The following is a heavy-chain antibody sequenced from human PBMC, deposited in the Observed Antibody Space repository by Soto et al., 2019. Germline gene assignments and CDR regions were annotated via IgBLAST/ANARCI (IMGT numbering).Heavy chain of an antibody. CDR3: ERGKYLGYLVYFDY. Sequence: SETLSLTCTVPGGSISSYYWSWIRQPPGKGLEWIGYIYPSGSTNYNPSLKSRVTISVETSKNQFSLKLSYVDDADTDVYYGERGKYLGYLVYFDYWGQGTLVTV. D-gene: IGHD5-18*01. V-gene: IGHV4-59*01. CDR2: IYPSGST. CDR1: GGSISSYY. J-gene: IGHJ4*02.